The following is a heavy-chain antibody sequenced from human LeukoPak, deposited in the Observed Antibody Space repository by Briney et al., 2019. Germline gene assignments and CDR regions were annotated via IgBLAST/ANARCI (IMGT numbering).Heavy chain of an antibody. Sequence: PGRSLRLSCAASGFTFSSYGMHWVRQAPGKGLEWVAVIWSDGSNKFYADSVRGRFTISRDNSKNTLYLQMNSLRAEDTAVYYCATHYSYGSGNGFDIWGQGTMVTVSA. CDR3: ATHYSYGSGNGFDI. V-gene: IGHV3-33*01. CDR2: IWSDGSNK. J-gene: IGHJ3*02. CDR1: GFTFSSYG. D-gene: IGHD3-10*01.